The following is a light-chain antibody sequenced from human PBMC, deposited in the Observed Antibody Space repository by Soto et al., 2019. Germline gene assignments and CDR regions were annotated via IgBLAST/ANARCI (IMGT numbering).Light chain of an antibody. J-gene: IGKJ1*01. CDR2: AAS. Sequence: AIRMTQSPSSFSASTGDRVTITCRASQGISTYLAWYQQKPGKPPELPSYAASTLQSGVPSRFTGSGSGTDFTLTISCLQYEDFATYYCQQYYSFPPAFGQGTKVDI. CDR3: QQYYSFPPA. V-gene: IGKV1-8*01. CDR1: QGISTY.